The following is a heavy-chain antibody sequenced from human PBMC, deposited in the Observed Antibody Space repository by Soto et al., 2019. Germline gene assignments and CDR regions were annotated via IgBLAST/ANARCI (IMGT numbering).Heavy chain of an antibody. V-gene: IGHV4-59*08. CDR2: IYYSGST. J-gene: IGHJ3*02. D-gene: IGHD5-12*01. CDR1: GGSISSYY. Sequence: SETLSLTCTVSGGSISSYYWSWIRQPPGKGLEWIGYIYYSGSTNYNPSLKSRVTISVDTSKNQFSLKLSSVTAADTAVYYCASPLQGGYDHGAFDIWGQGTMVTVSS. CDR3: ASPLQGGYDHGAFDI.